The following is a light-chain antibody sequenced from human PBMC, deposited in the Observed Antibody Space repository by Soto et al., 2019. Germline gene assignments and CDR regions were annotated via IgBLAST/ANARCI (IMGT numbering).Light chain of an antibody. CDR3: LQDHDYQWT. Sequence: IQLTQSPSVLSASVGDTVTITCRASQALSNYLAWYQQKPGKAPDLLIYSASDLQADVPSRFSGSRSGSDFTLTISSLQAEDSATYYCLQDHDYQWTFGQGTKLEIK. CDR1: QALSNY. V-gene: IGKV1-6*01. CDR2: SAS. J-gene: IGKJ2*02.